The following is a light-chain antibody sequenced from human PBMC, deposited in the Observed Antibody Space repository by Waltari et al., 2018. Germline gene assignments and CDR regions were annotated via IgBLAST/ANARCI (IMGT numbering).Light chain of an antibody. CDR3: MQTIQFPLT. CDR2: EVS. J-gene: IGKJ4*01. V-gene: IGKV2D-29*02. CDR1: QSLVHSDGRTY. Sequence: IGLAQTPLSLSVTPGQPASISCKSAQSLVHSDGRTYLHWYLQRPGQSPHLLIYEVSYRFSGVPDRFSGSGSGTYVTLNISRVEAEDVGLFYCMQTIQFPLTFGGGTKLEIK.